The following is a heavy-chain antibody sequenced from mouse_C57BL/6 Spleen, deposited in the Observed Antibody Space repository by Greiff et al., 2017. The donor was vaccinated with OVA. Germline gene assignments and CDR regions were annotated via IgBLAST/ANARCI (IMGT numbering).Heavy chain of an antibody. D-gene: IGHD1-3*01. CDR1: GYTFTSYW. Sequence: QVQLQQPGAELVKPGASVKLSCKASGYTFTSYWMQWVKQRPGQGLEWIGEIDPSDSYTNYNQKFKGKATLTVDTSSSTAYMQLSSLTSEDSAVYSCERWSGKGGFAYWGQGTLVTVSA. CDR3: ERWSGKGGFAY. J-gene: IGHJ3*01. V-gene: IGHV1-50*01. CDR2: IDPSDSYT.